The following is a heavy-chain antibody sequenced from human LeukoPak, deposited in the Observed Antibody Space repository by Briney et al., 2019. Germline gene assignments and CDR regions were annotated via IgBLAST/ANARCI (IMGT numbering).Heavy chain of an antibody. V-gene: IGHV3-33*01. Sequence: GRSLRLSCAASGFIFRRNCMHWVRQVPGKGLEWVALIWYDGSKTYYADSVKGRFTISRDNSRNTLFLQMNSLRAEDTAVYYCARMNYVSSGWGAPFDDWGQGTLVTVSS. J-gene: IGHJ4*02. CDR1: GFIFRRNC. D-gene: IGHD3-16*01. CDR2: IWYDGSKT. CDR3: ARMNYVSSGWGAPFDD.